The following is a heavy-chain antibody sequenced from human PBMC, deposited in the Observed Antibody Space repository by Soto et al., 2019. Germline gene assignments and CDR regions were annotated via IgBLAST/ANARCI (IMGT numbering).Heavy chain of an antibody. D-gene: IGHD1-7*01. Sequence: QVQLVQSGAEVKKPGASVKVSCKASGYTFTSYYMHWVRQAPVQGLEWMGIINPSGGSTSYAQKFQGSVTMPRDTSTSTVYMELSSLRSEDTAVYYCARGGLELLDYFDYWGQGTLVTVSS. CDR1: GYTFTSYY. V-gene: IGHV1-46*01. CDR3: ARGGLELLDYFDY. CDR2: INPSGGST. J-gene: IGHJ4*02.